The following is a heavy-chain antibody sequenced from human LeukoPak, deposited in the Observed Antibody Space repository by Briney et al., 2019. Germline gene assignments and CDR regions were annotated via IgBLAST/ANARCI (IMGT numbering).Heavy chain of an antibody. CDR3: AKEIAVAGTNYYYGMDV. D-gene: IGHD6-19*01. Sequence: RSGGSLRLSCAASGFTFSSYAMGWVRQAPGKGLEWVSAISGSGGSTYYADSVKGRFTISRDNSKNTLYLQMNSLRAEDTAVYYCAKEIAVAGTNYYYGMDVWGQGTTVTVSS. CDR2: ISGSGGST. V-gene: IGHV3-23*01. CDR1: GFTFSSYA. J-gene: IGHJ6*02.